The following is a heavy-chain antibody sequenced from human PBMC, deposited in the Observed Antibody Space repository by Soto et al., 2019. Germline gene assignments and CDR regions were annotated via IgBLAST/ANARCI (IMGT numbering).Heavy chain of an antibody. D-gene: IGHD6-13*01. J-gene: IGHJ4*02. CDR2: MSYNGTKE. CDR3: AKEYGSTWIDH. V-gene: IGHV3-30*18. CDR1: GFTFSTYG. Sequence: GGSLRLSCAASGFTFSTYGMHWVRQAPGKGLECVAAMSYNGTKEYYVDSVKGRFTISRDNSRNTLFLQLNSLRDEDTAVYYCAKEYGSTWIDHWGQGTLVTVSS.